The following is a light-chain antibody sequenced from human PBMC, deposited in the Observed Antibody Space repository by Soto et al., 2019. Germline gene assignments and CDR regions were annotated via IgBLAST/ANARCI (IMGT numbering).Light chain of an antibody. J-gene: IGLJ1*01. V-gene: IGLV2-23*01. CDR3: CSYAGSITFYV. Sequence: QSVLTQPASVSGSPGQSITISCTGTNSDVGSYNLVSWYQQHPGKATKLVIYKGSERPSGVSNRFSGSKSGNTASLTISGLQAEDEADYYCCSYAGSITFYVFGTGTKGTVL. CDR2: KGS. CDR1: NSDVGSYNL.